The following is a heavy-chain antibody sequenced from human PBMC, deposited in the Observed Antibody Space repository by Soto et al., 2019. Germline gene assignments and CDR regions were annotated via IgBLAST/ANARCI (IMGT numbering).Heavy chain of an antibody. Sequence: PSETLSLTCTVSGGPISSGDYYWSWIRQPPGKGLEWIGYIYYSGSTYYNPSLKSRVTISVDTSKNQFSLKLSSVTAADTAVYYCAITRIYGSGSYYYYYGMDVWGQGATVTVSS. J-gene: IGHJ6*02. CDR1: GGPISSGDYY. CDR3: AITRIYGSGSYYYYYGMDV. V-gene: IGHV4-30-4*01. CDR2: IYYSGST. D-gene: IGHD3-10*01.